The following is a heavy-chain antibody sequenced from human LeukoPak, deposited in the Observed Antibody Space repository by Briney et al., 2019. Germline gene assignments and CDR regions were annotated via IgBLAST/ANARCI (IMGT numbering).Heavy chain of an antibody. D-gene: IGHD3-3*01. Sequence: GESLKISCKGSGYSFTSYWIGWVRQMPGKGLEWMGIIYPGDSDTRYGPSFQGQVTISADKSISTAYLQWSSLKASDTAMYYCARGRDFWSGYSNWFDPWGQGTLVTVSS. V-gene: IGHV5-51*01. CDR1: GYSFTSYW. CDR2: IYPGDSDT. CDR3: ARGRDFWSGYSNWFDP. J-gene: IGHJ5*02.